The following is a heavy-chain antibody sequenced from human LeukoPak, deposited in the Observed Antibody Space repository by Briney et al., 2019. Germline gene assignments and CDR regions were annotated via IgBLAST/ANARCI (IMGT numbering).Heavy chain of an antibody. CDR1: GGSINSGSYY. J-gene: IGHJ4*02. V-gene: IGHV4-61*02. CDR3: ARYCTGASCYEGNYYFDH. Sequence: PSETLSLTCTLSGGSINSGSYYWSWIRQPAGKGLEWIGRIYTSGSTNYNPSLKSRVTISGDTSKNQFSLKLSSVTAADTAVYYCARYCTGASCYEGNYYFDHWGQGTLVTVSS. D-gene: IGHD2-8*02. CDR2: IYTSGST.